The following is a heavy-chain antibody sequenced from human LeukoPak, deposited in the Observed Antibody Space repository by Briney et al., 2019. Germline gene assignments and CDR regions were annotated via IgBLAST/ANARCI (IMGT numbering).Heavy chain of an antibody. CDR1: GGTFSSYA. CDR3: ARDLWFGESFWFDP. CDR2: IIPIFGIA. D-gene: IGHD3-10*01. Sequence: SVKVSCKASGGTFSSYAISWVRQAPGQGLEWMGRIIPIFGIANYAQRFQGRVTITADKSTSTAYMELSSLRSEDTAVYYCARDLWFGESFWFDPWGQGTLVTVSS. J-gene: IGHJ5*02. V-gene: IGHV1-69*04.